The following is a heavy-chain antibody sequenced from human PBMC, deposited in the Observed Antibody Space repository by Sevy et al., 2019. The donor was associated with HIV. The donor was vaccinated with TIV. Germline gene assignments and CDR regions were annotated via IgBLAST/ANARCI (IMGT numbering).Heavy chain of an antibody. CDR1: GFTFSNAW. CDR3: TTDQVVPAAIGGLYYYYGMDV. V-gene: IGHV3-15*01. J-gene: IGHJ6*02. D-gene: IGHD2-2*02. Sequence: LVGSLRLSCAASGFTFSNAWMSWVRQAPGKGLEWVGRIKSKTDGGTTDYAAPVKGRFTISRDDSKNTLYLQMNSLKTEDTAVYYCTTDQVVPAAIGGLYYYYGMDVWGQGTTVTVSS. CDR2: IKSKTDGGTT.